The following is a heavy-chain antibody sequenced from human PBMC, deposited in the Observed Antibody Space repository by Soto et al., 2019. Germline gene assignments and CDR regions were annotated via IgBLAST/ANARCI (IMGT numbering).Heavy chain of an antibody. CDR3: ARDLTSGVVITTPLDY. CDR1: GYTFTSYG. CDR2: ISAYNGNT. Sequence: GASVKVSCKASGYTFTSYGISWVRQAPGQGLEWMGWISAYNGNTNYAQKLQGRVTMTTDTSTSTAYMELRSLRSDDTAVYYCARDLTSGVVITTPLDYWGQGPLVTVSS. D-gene: IGHD3-22*01. V-gene: IGHV1-18*01. J-gene: IGHJ4*02.